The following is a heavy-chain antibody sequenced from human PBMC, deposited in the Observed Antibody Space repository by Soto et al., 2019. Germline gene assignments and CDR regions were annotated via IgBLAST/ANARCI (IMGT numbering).Heavy chain of an antibody. V-gene: IGHV3-48*02. CDR2: ISSSSSTI. J-gene: IGHJ3*02. CDR1: GFTFSSYS. D-gene: IGHD3-9*01. CDR3: ARDRHYDILTGYPDAFDI. Sequence: PGGSLRLSCAASGFTFSSYSMNWVRQAPGKGLEWVSYISSSSSTIYYADSVKGRFTISRDNAKNSLYLQMNSLRDEDTAVYYCARDRHYDILTGYPDAFDIWGQGTMVTVSS.